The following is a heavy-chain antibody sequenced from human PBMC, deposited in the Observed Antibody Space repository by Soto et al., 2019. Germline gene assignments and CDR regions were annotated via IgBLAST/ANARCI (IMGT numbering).Heavy chain of an antibody. CDR2: IYSNGGT. Sequence: QVQLQASGPGLVKPSDTLSLTCTVSGDSIGTYNWGWIRQPPGKRLVWIGYIYSNGGTSYNPALKSRVTISADTSTKQLSLRLSSVTAADTAVYYCVRQGIGALHGLVDVWGQGTTVTVSS. V-gene: IGHV4-59*08. J-gene: IGHJ6*02. CDR1: GDSIGTYN. D-gene: IGHD1-26*01. CDR3: VRQGIGALHGLVDV.